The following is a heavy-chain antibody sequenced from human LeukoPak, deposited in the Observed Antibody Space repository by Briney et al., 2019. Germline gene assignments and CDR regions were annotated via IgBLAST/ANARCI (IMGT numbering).Heavy chain of an antibody. CDR2: INHSGST. CDR1: GGSFSGYY. V-gene: IGHV4-34*01. CDR3: ARTIDSGSSRYALDI. J-gene: IGHJ3*02. D-gene: IGHD1-26*01. Sequence: SETLSLTCAVYGGSFSGYYWSWIRQPPGKGLEWIGEINHSGSTNYNPSLKSRVTISVDTSKNQFSLKLSSVTAADTAVYYCARTIDSGSSRYALDIWGQGTMVTVSA.